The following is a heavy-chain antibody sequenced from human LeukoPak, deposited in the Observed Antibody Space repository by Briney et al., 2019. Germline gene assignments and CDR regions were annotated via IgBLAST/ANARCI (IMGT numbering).Heavy chain of an antibody. CDR1: GGSVSSGTYY. D-gene: IGHD4-11*01. Sequence: SETLSLTCTVSGGSVSSGTYYWSWIRQPPGKGLEWLGYVYYSGSATYNPSLKSRVTISVDTSKNQFSLRLSSVTAADTAVYYCARDGSNWSNDYYHGVDVWGQGTTVTVSS. CDR3: ARDGSNWSNDYYHGVDV. J-gene: IGHJ6*02. CDR2: VYYSGSA. V-gene: IGHV4-61*01.